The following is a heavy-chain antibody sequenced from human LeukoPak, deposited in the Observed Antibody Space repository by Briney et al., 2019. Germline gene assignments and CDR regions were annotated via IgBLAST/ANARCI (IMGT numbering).Heavy chain of an antibody. D-gene: IGHD2-2*01. CDR3: AKDDLGYCSSTSCYAVDY. J-gene: IGHJ4*02. Sequence: GGSLRFSCAASGFTFSSYGMHWVRQAPGKGLEGVAVMPYDRSNKYYADSVKGRFSISRDNSKNMLYLQMNSLKAEDTAVYYCAKDDLGYCSSTSCYAVDYWGQGTLVTVSS. CDR1: GFTFSSYG. CDR2: MPYDRSNK. V-gene: IGHV3-30*18.